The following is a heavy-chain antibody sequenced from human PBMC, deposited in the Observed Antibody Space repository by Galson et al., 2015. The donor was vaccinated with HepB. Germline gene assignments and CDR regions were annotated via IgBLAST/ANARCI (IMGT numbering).Heavy chain of an antibody. CDR3: AKDLSRYDFWSGQVRAPLDY. D-gene: IGHD3-3*01. Sequence: SLRLSCAASGFTFSSYGMHWVRQAPGKGLEWVAVISYDGSNKYYADSVKGRFTISRDNSKNTLYLQMNSLRAGDTAVYYCAKDLSRYDFWSGQVRAPLDYWGQGTLVTVSS. J-gene: IGHJ4*02. CDR1: GFTFSSYG. CDR2: ISYDGSNK. V-gene: IGHV3-30*18.